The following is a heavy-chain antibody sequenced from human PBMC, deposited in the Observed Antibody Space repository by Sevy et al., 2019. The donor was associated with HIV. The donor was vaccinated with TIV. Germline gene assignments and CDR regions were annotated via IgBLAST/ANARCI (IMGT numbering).Heavy chain of an antibody. V-gene: IGHV3-66*01. Sequence: GGSLRLSCAASGLSVSDNYMNWVRQAPGKGLELVSVIYSDGRTYYPDSVKGRFTISRDKSKNTLHLHMNSLRPEDTAVYYCARDRYYDGSGYYYYYYGMDVWGQGTTVTVSS. CDR1: GLSVSDNY. CDR3: ARDRYYDGSGYYYYYYGMDV. J-gene: IGHJ6*02. D-gene: IGHD3-22*01. CDR2: IYSDGRT.